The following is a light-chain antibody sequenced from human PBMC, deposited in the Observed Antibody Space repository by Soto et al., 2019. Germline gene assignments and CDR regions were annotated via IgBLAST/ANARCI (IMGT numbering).Light chain of an antibody. V-gene: IGKV1-5*03. J-gene: IGKJ1*01. CDR3: QQYNSYPWT. CDR2: KAS. Sequence: DIQMTQSPSTLSASVGDRATITCRASQSISSCLAWYQQKPGKAPKLLIYKASTLESGVPSNFSGSGSGTEFTLTINSLQPEDFATYYCQQYNSYPWTFGQGTKVDI. CDR1: QSISSC.